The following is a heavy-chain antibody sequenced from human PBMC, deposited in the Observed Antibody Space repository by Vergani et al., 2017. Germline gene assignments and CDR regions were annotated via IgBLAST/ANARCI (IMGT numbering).Heavy chain of an antibody. V-gene: IGHV4-31*03. D-gene: IGHD3-22*01. Sequence: QVQLQQWGAGLLKPSQTLSLTCTVSGGSISSGGYYWSWIRQHPGKGLEWIGYIYYSGSTYYNPSLKSRVTISVDTSKNQFSLKLSSVTAADTAVYYCARRCYYDSSGYYCAFDIWGQGTMVTVSS. CDR3: ARRCYYDSSGYYCAFDI. J-gene: IGHJ3*02. CDR2: IYYSGST. CDR1: GGSISSGGYY.